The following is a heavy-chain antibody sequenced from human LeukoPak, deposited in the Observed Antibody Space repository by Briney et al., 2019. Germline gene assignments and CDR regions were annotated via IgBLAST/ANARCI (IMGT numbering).Heavy chain of an antibody. D-gene: IGHD3-22*01. J-gene: IGHJ4*02. CDR2: ISYDGSNK. V-gene: IGHV3-30-3*01. CDR3: ASPLNYYDSSGLSDY. Sequence: PGRSLRLSCAASGFTFSSYAMHWVRQAPGKGLEWVAVISYDGSNKYYADSVKGRFTISRDNSKNTLYLQMNSLRAEDTAVYYCASPLNYYDSSGLSDYWGQGTLVTVSS. CDR1: GFTFSSYA.